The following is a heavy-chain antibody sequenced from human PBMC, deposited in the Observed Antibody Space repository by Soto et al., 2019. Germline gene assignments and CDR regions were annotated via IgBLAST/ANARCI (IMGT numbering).Heavy chain of an antibody. CDR2: INGDGTMP. Sequence: EVQLVESGGDLVEPGGSLGLSCAASGFSFSSHWMVWVRQAPGKGLVWVSRINGDGTMPSYADSVKGRFTIARDNAKNTVKLQMNSLRVEDTAIYYCARGMAGSGTDNDYWGRGILVTVSS. CDR3: ARGMAGSGTDNDY. V-gene: IGHV3-74*01. D-gene: IGHD6-19*01. CDR1: GFSFSSHW. J-gene: IGHJ4*02.